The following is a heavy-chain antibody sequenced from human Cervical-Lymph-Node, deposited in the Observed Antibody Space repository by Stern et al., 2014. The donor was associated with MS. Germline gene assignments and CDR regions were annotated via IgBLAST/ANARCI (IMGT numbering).Heavy chain of an antibody. Sequence: QMQLVQSGAEMKKPGSSVKVSCKVSGGSFSSYAVNWVRQAPGQGPEWMGGIIPMYGAANYAQKFQGRVTLIADESTSTAYMELISLTSEDTAVYYCTREATAHSGTFDFWGQGTLVTV. J-gene: IGHJ4*02. CDR3: TREATAHSGTFDF. D-gene: IGHD1-14*01. V-gene: IGHV1-69*01. CDR2: IIPMYGAA. CDR1: GGSFSSYA.